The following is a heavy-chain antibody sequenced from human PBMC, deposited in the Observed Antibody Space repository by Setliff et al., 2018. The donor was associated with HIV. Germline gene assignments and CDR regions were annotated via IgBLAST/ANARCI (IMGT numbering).Heavy chain of an antibody. CDR3: AREALHAGGWRGAFDI. Sequence: SVKVSCKASGFTFTSSAVQWVRQARGQRLEWIGWIVVGSGSTSYAQKFQGRVTMTRDTSTSTVYMELSSLRSEDTAVYYCAREALHAGGWRGAFDIWGQGTMVTVSS. J-gene: IGHJ3*02. D-gene: IGHD6-19*01. CDR2: IVVGSGST. CDR1: GFTFTSSA. V-gene: IGHV1-58*01.